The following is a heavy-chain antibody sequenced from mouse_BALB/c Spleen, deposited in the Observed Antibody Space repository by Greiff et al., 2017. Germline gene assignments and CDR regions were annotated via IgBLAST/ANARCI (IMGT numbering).Heavy chain of an antibody. CDR1: GFTFSSYG. CDR2: ISSGGSYT. CDR3: ARHKIDY. Sequence: EVKLVESGGDLVKPGGSLKLSCAASGFTFSSYGMSWVRQTPDKRLEWVATISSGGSYTYYPDSVKGRFTISRDNAKNTLYLQMSSLKSEDTAMYYCARHKIDYWGQGTTLTVSS. J-gene: IGHJ2*01. V-gene: IGHV5-6*01.